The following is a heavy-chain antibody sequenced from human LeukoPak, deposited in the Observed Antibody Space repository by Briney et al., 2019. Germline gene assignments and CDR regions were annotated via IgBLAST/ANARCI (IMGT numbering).Heavy chain of an antibody. CDR1: GFTFSSYA. CDR3: AKVRSSWYVYNWFDP. Sequence: GGSLRLSCAASGFTFSSYAMSWVRQAPGKGLEWVSAISGSGGSTYYADSVKGRFTISRDNSKNTLYLQMNSLRAEDMAVYYCAKVRSSWYVYNWFDPWGQGTLVTVSS. D-gene: IGHD6-13*01. V-gene: IGHV3-23*01. CDR2: ISGSGGST. J-gene: IGHJ5*02.